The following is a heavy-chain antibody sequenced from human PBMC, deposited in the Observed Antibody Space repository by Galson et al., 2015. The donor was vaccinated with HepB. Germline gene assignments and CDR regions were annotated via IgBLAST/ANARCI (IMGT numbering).Heavy chain of an antibody. CDR1: GFIFSNYA. J-gene: IGHJ4*02. CDR3: ARGDPSFKEIVDY. CDR2: ISYDGSTK. V-gene: IGHV3-30*04. Sequence: LRLSCAASGFIFSNYAMHWVRQAPGKGLEWVAVISYDGSTKYSADSVKGRFTISRDISKNTLSLQMNSLRAEDTAVYYCARGDPSFKEIVDYWGQGTLVTVSS. D-gene: IGHD2-15*01.